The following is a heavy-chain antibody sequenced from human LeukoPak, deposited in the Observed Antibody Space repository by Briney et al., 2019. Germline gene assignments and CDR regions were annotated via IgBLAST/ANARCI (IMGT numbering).Heavy chain of an antibody. D-gene: IGHD4-17*01. CDR1: GFTFSSYA. Sequence: PGGSLRLSCAASGFTFSSYAMSWVRQAPGKGLEWVAVISYDGSNKYYADSVKGRFTISRDNSKNTPYLQMNSLRAEDTAVYYCARGPTATTHLDYWGQGTLVTVSS. CDR2: ISYDGSNK. CDR3: ARGPTATTHLDY. V-gene: IGHV3-30-3*01. J-gene: IGHJ4*02.